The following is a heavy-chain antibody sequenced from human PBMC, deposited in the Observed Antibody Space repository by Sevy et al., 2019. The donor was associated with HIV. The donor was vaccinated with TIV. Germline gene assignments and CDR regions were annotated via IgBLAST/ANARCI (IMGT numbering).Heavy chain of an antibody. J-gene: IGHJ4*02. CDR1: GGSISSSSYY. V-gene: IGHV4-39*01. CDR2: IYYSGST. D-gene: IGHD6-6*01. CDR3: ARHAPYRRSSEGGDYFAY. Sequence: SETLSLTCTVSGGSISSSSYYWGWIRQPPGKGLEWIGSIYYSGSTYYNPSLKSRVTISVDTSKNQFSLKLSSVTAADTAVYYCARHAPYRRSSEGGDYFAYWGQGTLATVSS.